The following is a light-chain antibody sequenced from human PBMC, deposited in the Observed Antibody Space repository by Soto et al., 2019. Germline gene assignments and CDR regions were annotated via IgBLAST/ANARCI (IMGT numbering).Light chain of an antibody. CDR3: AAWDDSLNGWV. J-gene: IGLJ3*02. CDR1: SSNIGSNT. CDR2: YDD. Sequence: QSVLTQPPSASGTPGQRVTISCSGSSSNIGSNTVNWYQQLPGTAPKLLIYYDDMLSSGVSDRFSGSKTGTSASLAISGLQSDDEADYYCAAWDDSLNGWVFGGGTKLTVL. V-gene: IGLV1-44*01.